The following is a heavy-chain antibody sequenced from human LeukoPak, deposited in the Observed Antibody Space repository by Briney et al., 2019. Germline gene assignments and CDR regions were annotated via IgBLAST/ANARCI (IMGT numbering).Heavy chain of an antibody. CDR1: GFIFSDFY. D-gene: IGHD3-16*01. CDR2: ISPDGSYT. Sequence: GGSLRLSCAGSGFIFSDFYINWIRQSPGKGLEWLAYISPDGSYTTYGDSVKGRFVISRDNAKNSVSLQINSLRVEDTARYYCARDPGGLGPAFDYWGQGILVTVSS. J-gene: IGHJ4*02. CDR3: ARDPGGLGPAFDY. V-gene: IGHV3-11*05.